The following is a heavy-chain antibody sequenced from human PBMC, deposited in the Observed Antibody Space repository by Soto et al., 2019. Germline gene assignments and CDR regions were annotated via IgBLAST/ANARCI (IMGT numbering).Heavy chain of an antibody. D-gene: IGHD3-22*01. Sequence: HLGGSLRLSCAASGSIFSSYGMHWVRQAPGNGLEWVAVTSFDGRNNNYADSVSGRFTISRDNFKNSLYLQMNSLRAEDTAVYYCAKDTYYHDSSGFYVFDYWGQGTPVTVSS. J-gene: IGHJ4*02. V-gene: IGHV3-30*18. CDR2: TSFDGRNN. CDR3: AKDTYYHDSSGFYVFDY. CDR1: GSIFSSYG.